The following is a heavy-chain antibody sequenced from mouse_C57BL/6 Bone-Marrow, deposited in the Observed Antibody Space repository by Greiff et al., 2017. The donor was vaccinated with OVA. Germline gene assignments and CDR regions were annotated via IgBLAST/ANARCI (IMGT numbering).Heavy chain of an antibody. V-gene: IGHV1-64*01. CDR3: ARALLYYGSSYDWFAY. J-gene: IGHJ3*01. CDR1: GYTFTSYW. CDR2: IHPNSGST. D-gene: IGHD1-1*01. Sequence: QVQLQQPGAELVKPGASVKMSCKASGYTFTSYWITWVKQRPGQGLEWIGMIHPNSGSTNYNEKFKSKATLTVDKSSSTAYMQLSSLTSEDSAVYYCARALLYYGSSYDWFAYWGQGTLVTVSA.